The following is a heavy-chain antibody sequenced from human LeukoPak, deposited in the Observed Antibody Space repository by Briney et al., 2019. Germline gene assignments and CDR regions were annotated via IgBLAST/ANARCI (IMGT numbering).Heavy chain of an antibody. D-gene: IGHD3-10*01. J-gene: IGHJ4*02. Sequence: SGSGGSTYYADSVKGRYTISRDNSKNTLNLQMNSLRAEDTAVYYCAKHYGSGSYYGYYFDYWGQGTLVTVSS. CDR3: AKHYGSGSYYGYYFDY. V-gene: IGHV3-23*01. CDR2: SGSGGST.